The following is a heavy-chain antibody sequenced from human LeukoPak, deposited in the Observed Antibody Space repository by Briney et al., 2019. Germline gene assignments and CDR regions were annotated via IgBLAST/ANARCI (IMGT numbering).Heavy chain of an antibody. CDR1: GFTFSSYS. CDR3: ARAQGSHGGDFDY. J-gene: IGHJ4*02. V-gene: IGHV3-21*01. Sequence: GGSLRLSCAASGFTFSSYSMNWVRQAPGKGLEWVSSISSSSSYIYCADSVKGRFTISRDNAKNSLYLQMNSLRAEDTAVYYCARAQGSHGGDFDYWGQGTLVTVSS. CDR2: ISSSSSYI.